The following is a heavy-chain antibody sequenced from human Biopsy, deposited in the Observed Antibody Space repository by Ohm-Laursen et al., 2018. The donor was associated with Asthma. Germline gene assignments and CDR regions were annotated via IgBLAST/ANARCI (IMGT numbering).Heavy chain of an antibody. CDR3: ARHWDWGSFFDY. D-gene: IGHD7-27*01. V-gene: IGHV4-39*01. J-gene: IGHJ4*02. Sequence: TFSSYAMSWVRQAPGKGLEWIGSMYYSGSAYYNPSLESRVTISVDTSKNHFSLKLSSVTAADTAVYYCARHWDWGSFFDYWGQGTPVTVSS. CDR1: TFSSYA. CDR2: MYYSGSA.